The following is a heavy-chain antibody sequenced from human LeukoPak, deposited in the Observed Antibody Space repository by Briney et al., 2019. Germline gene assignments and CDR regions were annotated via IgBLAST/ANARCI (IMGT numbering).Heavy chain of an antibody. CDR2: ISSSGSTI. V-gene: IGHV3-48*03. CDR1: GFTFSSYE. CDR3: ARADSRYFDC. Sequence: PGGSLRLSCAASGFTFSSYEMNWVRQAPGKGLEWVSYISSSGSTIYYADSVKGRFTISRDNAKNSLYLQMNSLRAEDTAVYYCARADSRYFDCWGQGTLVTVSS. D-gene: IGHD3-9*01. J-gene: IGHJ4*02.